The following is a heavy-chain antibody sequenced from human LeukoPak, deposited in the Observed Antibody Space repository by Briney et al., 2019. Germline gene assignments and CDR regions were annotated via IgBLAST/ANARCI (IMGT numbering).Heavy chain of an antibody. CDR2: ISAYNGNT. J-gene: IGHJ5*02. Sequence: ASVKVSCKASGYSFTGYYMHWVRQAPGQGLEWMGWISAYNGNTNYAQKFQGRVTITTDESTSTAYMELSSLRSEDTAVYYCAGDRQSSYGNWFDPWGQGTLVTVSS. CDR3: AGDRQSSYGNWFDP. D-gene: IGHD6-13*01. V-gene: IGHV1-18*04. CDR1: GYSFTGYY.